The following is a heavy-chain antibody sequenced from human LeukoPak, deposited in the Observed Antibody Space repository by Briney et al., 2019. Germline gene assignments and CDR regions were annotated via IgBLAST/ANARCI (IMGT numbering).Heavy chain of an antibody. CDR3: ARHLPTPRYSGYEMDY. Sequence: PSGTLSLTCAVYGGSFSGYYWSWIRQPPGKGLEWIGEINHSGSTKYNPSRKSRVTISVDTSKNQFSLKLSSVTAADTAVYYCARHLPTPRYSGYEMDYWGQGTLVTVSS. CDR1: GGSFSGYY. D-gene: IGHD5-12*01. V-gene: IGHV4-34*01. CDR2: INHSGST. J-gene: IGHJ4*02.